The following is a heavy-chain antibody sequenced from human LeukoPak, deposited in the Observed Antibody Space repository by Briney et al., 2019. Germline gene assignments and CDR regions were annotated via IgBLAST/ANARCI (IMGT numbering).Heavy chain of an antibody. Sequence: PGGSLRLSCAASGFTFSDYYMSGIRQAPGKGLEWASYISSSGSTIYYADSVKGRFTISRNNAKNSLYLQMNSLRAEDTAVYYCASDGDGNIGITGYGNWFDPWGQGTLVTVSS. J-gene: IGHJ5*02. CDR3: ASDGDGNIGITGYGNWFDP. V-gene: IGHV3-11*01. CDR1: GFTFSDYY. D-gene: IGHD5-24*01. CDR2: ISSSGSTI.